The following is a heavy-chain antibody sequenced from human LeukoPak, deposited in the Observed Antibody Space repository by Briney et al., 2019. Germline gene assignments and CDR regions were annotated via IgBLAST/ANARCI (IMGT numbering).Heavy chain of an antibody. J-gene: IGHJ4*02. CDR1: GYSISSGYY. CDR2: IYHSGST. CDR3: ARGYPNDSSGPSLEGIYFDY. D-gene: IGHD3-22*01. Sequence: SETLSLTCTVSGYSISSGYYWGWIRQPPGKGLEWIGSIYHSGSTYYNPSLKSRVTISVDTSKNQFSLKLSSVTAADTAVYYCARGYPNDSSGPSLEGIYFDYWGQGTLVTVSS. V-gene: IGHV4-38-2*02.